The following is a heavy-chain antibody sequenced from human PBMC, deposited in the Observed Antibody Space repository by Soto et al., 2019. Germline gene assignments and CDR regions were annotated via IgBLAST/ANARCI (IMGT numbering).Heavy chain of an antibody. CDR1: GFTFSSYS. CDR2: ISSSSSYI. CDR3: ARDPWVPAAEPYYYYMDV. D-gene: IGHD2-2*01. J-gene: IGHJ6*03. Sequence: GGSLRLSCAASGFTFSSYSMNWVRQAPGKGLEWVSSISSSSSYIYYADSVKGRFTISRDNAKNSLYLQMNSLRAEDTAVYYCARDPWVPAAEPYYYYMDVWGKGTTVTVSS. V-gene: IGHV3-21*01.